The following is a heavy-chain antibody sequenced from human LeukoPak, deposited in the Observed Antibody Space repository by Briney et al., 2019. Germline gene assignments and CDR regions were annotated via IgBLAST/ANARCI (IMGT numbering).Heavy chain of an antibody. CDR2: ISSSSSTI. Sequence: GGSLRLSCAASGFTFSSYSMNWVRQAPGKGLEWVSYISSSSSTIYYADSVKGRFTISRDNAKNSLYLQMNSLRDEDTAVYYCARDRDGLRFGELFIDYWGQGTLVTVSS. J-gene: IGHJ4*02. CDR3: ARDRDGLRFGELFIDY. V-gene: IGHV3-48*02. D-gene: IGHD3-10*01. CDR1: GFTFSSYS.